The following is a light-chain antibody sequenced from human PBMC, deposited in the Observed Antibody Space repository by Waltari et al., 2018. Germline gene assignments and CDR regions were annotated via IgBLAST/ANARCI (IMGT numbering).Light chain of an antibody. CDR3: QQYSSYSS. V-gene: IGKV1-5*03. J-gene: IGKJ2*01. CDR2: KAS. CDR1: QSISNW. Sequence: DIQMTQSPSSLSASVGDRVTITCRASQSISNWLAWYKQKPGKAPTLLIYKASILKSGVPSRCSVSGSGTQFTLTISSLQPGDVATYYCQQYSSYSSFGQGTKLEIK.